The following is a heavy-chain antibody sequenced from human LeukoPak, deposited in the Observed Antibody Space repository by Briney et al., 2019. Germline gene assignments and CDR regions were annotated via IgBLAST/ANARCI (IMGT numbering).Heavy chain of an antibody. CDR2: ISAYNGNT. J-gene: IGHJ4*02. CDR3: ARDLGVDTTMIFFDY. D-gene: IGHD3/OR15-3a*01. CDR1: GYTFTSFG. V-gene: IGHV1-18*01. Sequence: ASVKVSCKASGYTFTSFGISWVRQAPGQGPEWMGWISAYNGNTNYVQKFQGRVTMTTDTSTNTAYMELRSLRSDDTAVYYCARDLGVDTTMIFFDYWGQGTLVTVSS.